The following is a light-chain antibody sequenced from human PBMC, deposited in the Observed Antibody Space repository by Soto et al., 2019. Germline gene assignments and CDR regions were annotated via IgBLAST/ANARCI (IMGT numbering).Light chain of an antibody. CDR2: DVT. Sequence: QSALTQPASVSGSPGQSITISCTGTSSDIGTYNCVSWYQQHAGKVPKLMIYDVTNRPSGVSDRFSGSKSGNTASLTISGLQAEYEADYYCTSYTTSSTLVFGGGTKLTVL. J-gene: IGLJ2*01. CDR3: TSYTTSSTLV. V-gene: IGLV2-14*01. CDR1: SSDIGTYNC.